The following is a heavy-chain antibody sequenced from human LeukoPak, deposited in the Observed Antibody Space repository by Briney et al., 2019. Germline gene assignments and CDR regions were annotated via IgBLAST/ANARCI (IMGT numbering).Heavy chain of an antibody. D-gene: IGHD3-3*01. Sequence: SEALSLTCTVSGYSISSGYYWGWIRQPPGKGLEWIGSIYHSGSTYYNPSLKSRVTISVDTSKNQFSLKLSSVTAADTAVYYCARSMGYYDFCSASNWFDPWGQGTLVTVSS. CDR2: IYHSGST. J-gene: IGHJ5*02. CDR3: ARSMGYYDFCSASNWFDP. V-gene: IGHV4-38-2*02. CDR1: GYSISSGYY.